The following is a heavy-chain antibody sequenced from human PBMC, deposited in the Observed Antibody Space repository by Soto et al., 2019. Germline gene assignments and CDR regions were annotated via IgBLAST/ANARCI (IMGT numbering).Heavy chain of an antibody. Sequence: SETLSLTCTVSGGSISSYYWSWIRQPPGKGLEWIGYIYYSGSTNYNPSLKSRVTISVDTSKNQFSLKLSSVTAADTAVYYCARHVAGTTSMVDYWGQGTLVTVSS. D-gene: IGHD1-1*01. CDR1: GGSISSYY. V-gene: IGHV4-59*08. J-gene: IGHJ4*02. CDR3: ARHVAGTTSMVDY. CDR2: IYYSGST.